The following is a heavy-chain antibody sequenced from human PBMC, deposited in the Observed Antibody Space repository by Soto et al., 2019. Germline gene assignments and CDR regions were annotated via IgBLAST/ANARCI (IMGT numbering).Heavy chain of an antibody. D-gene: IGHD6-6*01. Sequence: GGSLRLSCAASGFTFSSYWMHWVRQAPGKGLVWVSRINSDGSSTSYADSVKGRFTISRDNAKNTLYLQMNSLRAEDTAVYYCARRYSSSDFDYWGQGTLVTVSS. CDR3: ARRYSSSDFDY. CDR2: INSDGSST. V-gene: IGHV3-74*01. CDR1: GFTFSSYW. J-gene: IGHJ4*02.